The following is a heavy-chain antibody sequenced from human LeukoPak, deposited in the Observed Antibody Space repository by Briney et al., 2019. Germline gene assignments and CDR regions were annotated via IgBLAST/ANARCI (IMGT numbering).Heavy chain of an antibody. Sequence: GGSLRLSCAASGFTFSSYAMSWVRQAPGKGLEWVSAISGSGGSTYYADSVKGRFTISRDNSKNTLSLQMNSLRAEDTALYYCARGFVLGAAKNYFDYWGQGALVTVSS. J-gene: IGHJ4*02. CDR3: ARGFVLGAAKNYFDY. CDR2: ISGSGGST. D-gene: IGHD2-21*02. V-gene: IGHV3-23*01. CDR1: GFTFSSYA.